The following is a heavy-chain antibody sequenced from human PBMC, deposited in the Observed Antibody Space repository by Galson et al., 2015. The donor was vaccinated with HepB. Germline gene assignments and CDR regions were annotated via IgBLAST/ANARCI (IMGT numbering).Heavy chain of an antibody. D-gene: IGHD3-22*01. CDR3: ARGSGSSGYYPVDS. V-gene: IGHV1-2*02. J-gene: IGHJ4*02. Sequence: SVKVSCKASGYTFTGYYMHWVRQAPGQGLEWMGWINPNSGDTNYAQKFQGRVTITRDTSISTAYMELSRLRSDDTAVYYCARGSGSSGYYPVDSWGQGTLVTVSS. CDR2: INPNSGDT. CDR1: GYTFTGYY.